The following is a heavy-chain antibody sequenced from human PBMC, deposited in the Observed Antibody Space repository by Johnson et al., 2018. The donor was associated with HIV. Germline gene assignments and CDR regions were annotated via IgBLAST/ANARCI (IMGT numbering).Heavy chain of an antibody. CDR1: GFTVSSNY. Sequence: VQLVESGGGLIQPGGSLRLYCAASGFTVSSNYMSWVRQPPGKGLEWVSVIYSGGNTYYADSVKGRFTISRDNSKNTLYLQMNSLRAEDTALYYCARDFNSGSPDGAFDIWGQGTMVTVSS. V-gene: IGHV3-53*01. D-gene: IGHD4-23*01. CDR2: IYSGGNT. J-gene: IGHJ3*02. CDR3: ARDFNSGSPDGAFDI.